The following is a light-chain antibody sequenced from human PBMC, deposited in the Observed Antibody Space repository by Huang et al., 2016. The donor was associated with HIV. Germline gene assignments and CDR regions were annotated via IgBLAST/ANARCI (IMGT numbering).Light chain of an antibody. CDR1: QTVSTN. V-gene: IGKV3-15*01. CDR2: AAS. J-gene: IGKJ2*01. Sequence: EIVMTQSPATLSVSPAKRATLSCRASQTVSTNVAWYQQKPGQAPRLLIFAASTRATGTAARFSGSGSGTEFTLTISSLESEDFALYYCQQYYSWPYTFGQGTRLEIK. CDR3: QQYYSWPYT.